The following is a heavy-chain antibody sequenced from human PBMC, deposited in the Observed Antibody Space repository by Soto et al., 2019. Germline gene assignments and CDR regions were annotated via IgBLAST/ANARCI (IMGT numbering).Heavy chain of an antibody. Sequence: GGSLRLSCAASGFTFSRYGMHWVRQAPGKGLECVAFIWYDGSNKFYADSVKGRFTISRDNSKNTLYLQMNSLRAEDTAVYYCAREGGVTGEFDYWGQGTLVTVS. CDR1: GFTFSRYG. V-gene: IGHV3-33*01. D-gene: IGHD2-21*02. CDR2: IWYDGSNK. J-gene: IGHJ4*02. CDR3: AREGGVTGEFDY.